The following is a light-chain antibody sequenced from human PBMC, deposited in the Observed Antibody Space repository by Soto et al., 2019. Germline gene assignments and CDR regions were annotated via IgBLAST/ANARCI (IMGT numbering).Light chain of an antibody. J-gene: IGLJ1*01. CDR2: RNN. CDR1: HSDIGAGYG. V-gene: IGLV1-47*01. CDR3: AAWDDSLSGYV. Sequence: QSVLTQPPSVTGAPGQRVTISCTGSHSDIGAGYGVHWYQQFPHSAPKLLIYRNNQRPSGVPDRFSGSKSGTSASLAISGLRSEDEADYYCAAWDDSLSGYVFGTGTKVTVL.